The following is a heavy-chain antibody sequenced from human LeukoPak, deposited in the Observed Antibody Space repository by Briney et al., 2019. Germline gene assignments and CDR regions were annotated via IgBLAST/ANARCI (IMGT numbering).Heavy chain of an antibody. CDR1: GFTFGDYA. CDR3: AMALDY. V-gene: IGHV3-23*01. Sequence: GGSLRLSCTASGFTFGDYAMSWFRQAPGKGLEWVSGISHSGSSIYYADSVKGRFTISRDNSKNTLYLQMDRLRVEDTAVYYCAMALDYWGQGTLVTVSS. CDR2: ISHSGSSI. J-gene: IGHJ4*02.